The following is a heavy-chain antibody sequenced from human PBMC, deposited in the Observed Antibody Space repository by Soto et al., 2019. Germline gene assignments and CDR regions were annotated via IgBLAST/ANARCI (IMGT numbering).Heavy chain of an antibody. CDR3: ARLGDCRGGSCYPNWFDP. V-gene: IGHV4-30-2*01. Sequence: SETLSLTCAVSGGSISSGGYSWSWIRQPPGKGPEWIGYIFQTGSTYYNPSLKSRVAISLDRSKNQFSLTLNSGTAADTAIYYCARLGDCRGGSCYPNWFDPWGQGTLVTVSS. CDR2: IFQTGST. J-gene: IGHJ5*02. D-gene: IGHD2-15*01. CDR1: GGSISSGGYS.